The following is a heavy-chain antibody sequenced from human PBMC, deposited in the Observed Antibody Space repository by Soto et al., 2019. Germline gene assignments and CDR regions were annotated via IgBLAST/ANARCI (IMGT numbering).Heavy chain of an antibody. D-gene: IGHD1-7*01. CDR2: IGTAGDT. J-gene: IGHJ4*02. V-gene: IGHV3-13*01. CDR1: GFTFSGFD. Sequence: GGYLRLSCEASGFTFSGFDMHWVRQPTGKGLEWVSTIGTAGDTYYAVSVKGRFTISRDNAKNSLSLQMNSLRAGDTPVYFCARGQELGAHFFASWGQ. CDR3: ARGQELGAHFFAS.